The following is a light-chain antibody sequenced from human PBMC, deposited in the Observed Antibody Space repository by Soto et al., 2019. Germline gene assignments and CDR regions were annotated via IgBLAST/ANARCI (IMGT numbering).Light chain of an antibody. CDR2: DAS. J-gene: IGKJ5*01. V-gene: IGKV1-5*01. CDR3: QQYGSSPLT. CDR1: QSISSW. Sequence: DIPMTQSPSTLSASVGDWVTIACRASQSISSWLAWYQQKPGKAPKLLIYDASSLESGVPSRFSGSGSATVFTLTISRLEPEDFAVYYCQQYGSSPLTYGQGTRLEIK.